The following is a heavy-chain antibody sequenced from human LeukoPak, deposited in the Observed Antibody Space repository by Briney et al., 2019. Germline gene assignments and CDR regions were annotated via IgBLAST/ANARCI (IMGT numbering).Heavy chain of an antibody. V-gene: IGHV1-2*02. D-gene: IGHD3-22*01. Sequence: ASVKVSCKASGYTFTGYYMHWVRQAPGQGLEWMGWINPNSGGTNYAQKFQGRVTMTRDTSISTAYMELSSLRSDDTAVYYCARDKFYDSSAEFDPWGQGTLVTVSS. CDR2: INPNSGGT. CDR3: ARDKFYDSSAEFDP. CDR1: GYTFTGYY. J-gene: IGHJ5*02.